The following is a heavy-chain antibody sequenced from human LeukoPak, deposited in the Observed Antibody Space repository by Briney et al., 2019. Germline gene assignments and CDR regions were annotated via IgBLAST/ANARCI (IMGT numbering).Heavy chain of an antibody. J-gene: IGHJ4*02. CDR1: GFTFSSYW. CDR2: IKGDGSQI. V-gene: IGHV3-7*01. D-gene: IGHD1-26*01. Sequence: PGGSLRLSCAASGFTFSSYWMRWVRQTPAKGLEWVANIKGDGSQINYLDSVKGRFTISRDNAKNSLSLQMNSRTADDTGVYYCAGEGLPYSGDYWGQGTLVTVSS. CDR3: AGEGLPYSGDY.